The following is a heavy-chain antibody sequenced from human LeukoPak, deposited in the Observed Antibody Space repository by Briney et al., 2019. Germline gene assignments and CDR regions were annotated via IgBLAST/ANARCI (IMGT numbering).Heavy chain of an antibody. Sequence: SETLSLTCTVSGGSISSSSYYWGWLRQSPGKGLEWIGSIYYDGSTYYNPSLKSRVTISVDTSKNQFSLKLSSVTAADTAVYYCARRRYSSGYIDYWGQGTLVTVSS. CDR1: GGSISSSSYY. CDR3: ARRRYSSGYIDY. CDR2: IYYDGST. D-gene: IGHD6-25*01. V-gene: IGHV4-39*01. J-gene: IGHJ4*02.